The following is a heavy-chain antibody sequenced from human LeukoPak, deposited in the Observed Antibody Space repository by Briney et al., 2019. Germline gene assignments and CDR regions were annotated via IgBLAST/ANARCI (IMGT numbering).Heavy chain of an antibody. V-gene: IGHV4-34*01. Sequence: SETLYPTCAVYGGSLSGYYCSWIRQPPRKVLDWIGEINHSGSTNYNPSLKSRVTISVDTFKNQFSLKLSSVTGADTAVYYCARGRATGTSALVYWGQGILVTVSS. J-gene: IGHJ4*02. CDR3: ARGRATGTSALVY. CDR1: GGSLSGYY. CDR2: INHSGST. D-gene: IGHD1/OR15-1a*01.